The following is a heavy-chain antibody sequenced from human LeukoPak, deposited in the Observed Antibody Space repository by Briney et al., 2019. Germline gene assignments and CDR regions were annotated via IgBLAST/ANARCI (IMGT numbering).Heavy chain of an antibody. D-gene: IGHD5-24*01. V-gene: IGHV3-64*01. CDR1: GLTFDTYK. J-gene: IGHJ1*01. CDR2: INNNGDST. Sequence: QAGGSLRLSFAAPGLTFDTYKMHGVRQAPGKGLEYFSGINNNGDSTYYVTSVRGRFTISRDNIRNTLYLQMGSLRAEDTAVYYCARSSVEMTTIFAEYFDHWGRGTLVSVSS. CDR3: ARSSVEMTTIFAEYFDH.